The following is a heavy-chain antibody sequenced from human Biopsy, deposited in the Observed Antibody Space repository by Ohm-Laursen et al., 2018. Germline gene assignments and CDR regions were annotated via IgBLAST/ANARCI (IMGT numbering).Heavy chain of an antibody. Sequence: GTLSLTCAVSGESMGTYYWTWIRQSPGKGLEWLAYIYSSGRTNYNPSLKSRIIVSVDTSKNQLSRKVTSVTATDTAMYYCARHDRSGYWGLDYWGQGALVTVSA. V-gene: IGHV4-4*08. CDR2: IYSSGRT. J-gene: IGHJ4*02. CDR3: ARHDRSGYWGLDY. D-gene: IGHD3-22*01. CDR1: GESMGTYY.